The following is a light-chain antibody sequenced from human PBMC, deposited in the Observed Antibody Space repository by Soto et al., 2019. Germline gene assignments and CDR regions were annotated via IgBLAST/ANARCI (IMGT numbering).Light chain of an antibody. CDR2: GAS. CDR1: QNVNSN. Sequence: EKVMMQSPAALSVSPGERATLSCRASQNVNSNLVWYQQKPGQAPRLLIYGASTRATGIPARFSGSASGTEFTLTISSLQSEDFAVYYCQQCDDWPLTFGGGTKVDIK. J-gene: IGKJ4*01. V-gene: IGKV3-15*01. CDR3: QQCDDWPLT.